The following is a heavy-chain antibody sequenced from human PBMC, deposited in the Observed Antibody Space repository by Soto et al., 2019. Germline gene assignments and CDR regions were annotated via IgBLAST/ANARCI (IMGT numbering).Heavy chain of an antibody. D-gene: IGHD6-19*01. J-gene: IGHJ6*02. CDR3: ARGDIAVADDYYYYGLDV. V-gene: IGHV1-18*04. CDR2: INTYNGNT. Sequence: ASVKVSCKASGYTFTSYGITWVRQAPGQGLEWMGWINTYNGNTNYARKLQGRITMTKDTSTSTAHMELRSLRSDDTAVYYCARGDIAVADDYYYYGLDVWGQGTTVTVSS. CDR1: GYTFTSYG.